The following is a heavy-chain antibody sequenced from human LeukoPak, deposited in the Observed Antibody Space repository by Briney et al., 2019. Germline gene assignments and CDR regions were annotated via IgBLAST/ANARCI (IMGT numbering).Heavy chain of an antibody. J-gene: IGHJ4*02. CDR1: GYTFTSYG. Sequence: ASVKVSCKASGYTFTSYGISWVRQAPGQGLEWMGWISAYNGNTNYAQKLQGRVTMTTDTSTSTAYMELRSLRSDDTAVYYCARGLASSITMHRGIFDYWGRGTLVTVSS. V-gene: IGHV1-18*01. CDR2: ISAYNGNT. CDR3: ARGLASSITMHRGIFDY. D-gene: IGHD3-10*01.